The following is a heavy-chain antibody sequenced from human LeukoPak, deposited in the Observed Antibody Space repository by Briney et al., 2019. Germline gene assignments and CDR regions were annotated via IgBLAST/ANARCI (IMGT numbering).Heavy chain of an antibody. Sequence: SETLSLTCAVYGGSFSGYYWSWIRQPPVKGLEWIGEINHSGSTNYNPSLKSRVTISVDTSKNQFSLKLSSVTAADTAVYYCARAPGGTDFDYWGQGTLVTVSS. J-gene: IGHJ4*02. CDR2: INHSGST. CDR3: ARAPGGTDFDY. D-gene: IGHD4-23*01. CDR1: GGSFSGYY. V-gene: IGHV4-34*01.